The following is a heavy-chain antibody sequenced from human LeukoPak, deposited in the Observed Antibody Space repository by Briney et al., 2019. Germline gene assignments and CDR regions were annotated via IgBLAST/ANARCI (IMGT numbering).Heavy chain of an antibody. J-gene: IGHJ4*02. CDR3: ARSVGGHFDY. V-gene: IGHV3-48*02. Sequence: QPGGSLRLSCAASGFTFSVYSMNWVRQPPGMGLEWVSYITSNSATIQYADSVKGRFTISRDNAKNSLSLQMNSLRDEDTAVYYCARSVGGHFDYWGQGTLVTVSS. CDR2: ITSNSATI. D-gene: IGHD3-16*01. CDR1: GFTFSVYS.